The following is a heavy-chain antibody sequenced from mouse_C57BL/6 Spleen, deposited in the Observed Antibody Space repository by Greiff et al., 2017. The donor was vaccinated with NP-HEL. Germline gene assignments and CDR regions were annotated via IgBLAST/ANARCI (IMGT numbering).Heavy chain of an antibody. CDR2: IYPGDGDT. Sequence: VQLQQSGAELVKPGASVKISCKASGYAFSSYWMNWVKQRPGKGLEWIGQIYPGDGDTNYNGKFKGKATLTADKSSSTAYMQLSSLTSEDSAVYFRAKGDYYGSSYDYWGQGTTLTVSS. D-gene: IGHD1-1*01. V-gene: IGHV1-80*01. CDR1: GYAFSSYW. J-gene: IGHJ2*01. CDR3: AKGDYYGSSYDY.